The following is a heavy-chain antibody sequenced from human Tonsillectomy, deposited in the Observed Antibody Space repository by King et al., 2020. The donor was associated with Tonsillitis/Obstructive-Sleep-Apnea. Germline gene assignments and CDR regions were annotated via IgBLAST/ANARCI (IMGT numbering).Heavy chain of an antibody. CDR1: GFTFSDYY. J-gene: IGHJ4*02. D-gene: IGHD6-13*01. CDR3: ARDVNTGSSWSKRGDY. V-gene: IGHV3-11*05. Sequence: VQLVESGGGLVKPGGSLRLSCAASGFTFSDYYMSWVRQAPGKGLEWVSYISGSSSYTNYADSVKGRFTISRDNAKNSLYLHMYSLRPEDTALYYCARDVNTGSSWSKRGDYWGQGPLVTVSS. CDR2: ISGSSSYT.